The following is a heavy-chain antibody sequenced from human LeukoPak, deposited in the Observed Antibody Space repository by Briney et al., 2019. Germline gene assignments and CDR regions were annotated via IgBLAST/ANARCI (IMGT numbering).Heavy chain of an antibody. CDR2: ISAYNGNT. V-gene: IGHV1-18*01. D-gene: IGHD3-10*01. CDR3: ARDAITMVRGVISTRYYFDY. J-gene: IGHJ4*02. Sequence: GASVKVSCKASGYTFTSYGISWVRQAPGQGLEWMGWISAYNGNTNYAQKLQDRVTMTTDTSTSTAYMELRSLRSDDTAVYYCARDAITMVRGVISTRYYFDYWGQGTLVTVSS. CDR1: GYTFTSYG.